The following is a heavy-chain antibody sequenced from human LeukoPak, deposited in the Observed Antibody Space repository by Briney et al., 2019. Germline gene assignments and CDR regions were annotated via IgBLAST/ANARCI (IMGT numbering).Heavy chain of an antibody. CDR1: GGSISSGSYY. J-gene: IGHJ4*02. CDR2: IYTSGST. D-gene: IGHD5-18*01. CDR3: ARGGRQLWFRGDYFDY. Sequence: SQTLSLTCTVSGGSISSGSYYWSWIRQPAGKGLEWIGRIYTSGSTNYNPSLKSRVTISVDTSKNQFSLKLSSVTAADTAVYYCARGGRQLWFRGDYFDYWGQGTLVTVSS. V-gene: IGHV4-61*02.